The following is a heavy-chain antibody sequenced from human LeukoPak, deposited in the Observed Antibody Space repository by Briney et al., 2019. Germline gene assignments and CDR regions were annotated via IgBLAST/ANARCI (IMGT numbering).Heavy chain of an antibody. V-gene: IGHV1-46*01. CDR2: INPSGGST. D-gene: IGHD5-24*01. CDR1: GYTFTNYY. CDR3: ARDPAGDGYNQWYFDY. J-gene: IGHJ4*02. Sequence: ASVKVSCKASGYTFTNYYMHWVRQAPGQGLEWMGIINPSGGSTSYAQKFQGRVTMTRDTSTSTVYMELSSLRSEDTAVYYCARDPAGDGYNQWYFDYWGQGTLVTVSS.